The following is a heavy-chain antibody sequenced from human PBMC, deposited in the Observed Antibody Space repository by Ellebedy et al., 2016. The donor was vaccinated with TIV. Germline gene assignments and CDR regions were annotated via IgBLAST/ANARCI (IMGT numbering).Heavy chain of an antibody. J-gene: IGHJ4*02. CDR2: INPNNGYK. Sequence: AASVKVSCKASGYIFTGYYIHWVRQAPGKGLEWMAWINPNNGYKAFAQSLRGWVTLTTDTSISTAYMELIPLTANDTAVYYCVVDLTDPLKGDYWGQGTLVTVSS. CDR3: VVDLTDPLKGDY. CDR1: GYIFTGYY. V-gene: IGHV1-2*04.